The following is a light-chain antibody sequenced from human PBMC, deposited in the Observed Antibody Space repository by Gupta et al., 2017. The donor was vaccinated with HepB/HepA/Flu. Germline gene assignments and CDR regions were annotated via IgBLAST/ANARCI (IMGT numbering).Light chain of an antibody. CDR3: DSYTSNNLKV. CDR1: SSDIGRFNY. CDR2: DVT. J-gene: IGLJ1*01. Sequence: QSALTQPASVSGSPGQSITISCTGTSSDIGRFNYVSWYQQHPGEAPKLIIFDVTNRPSGVSARFSASKSGNAASLTISGLQAEDEAYYYCDSYTSNNLKVFGTGTKVIVL. V-gene: IGLV2-14*03.